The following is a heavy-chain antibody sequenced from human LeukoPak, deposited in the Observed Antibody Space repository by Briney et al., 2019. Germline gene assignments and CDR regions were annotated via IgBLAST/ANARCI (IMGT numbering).Heavy chain of an antibody. CDR2: IYYGST. D-gene: IGHD3-16*01. CDR1: GGSISSGDYY. CDR3: ASRGGSCAYYYIAY. Sequence: PSETLSLTCSVSGGSISSGDYYWSWIRQPPGKGLEWIGYIYYGSTYYNPSLKSRVTISVDTSKNQFSLKLSSVTAADTAVYYCASRGGSCAYYYIAYWGQGTLVTVSS. J-gene: IGHJ4*02. V-gene: IGHV4-30-4*01.